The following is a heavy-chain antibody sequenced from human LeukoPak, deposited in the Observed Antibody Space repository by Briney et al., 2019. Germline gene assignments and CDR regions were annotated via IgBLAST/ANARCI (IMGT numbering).Heavy chain of an antibody. CDR2: IYTSGSA. V-gene: IGHV4-61*02. CDR1: GGSINSDTYY. J-gene: IGHJ4*02. Sequence: SETLSLTCTVSGGSINSDTYYWTWIRQPAGTGLEWLGRIYTSGSANYNPSLKSRITISIDTSKNQFSLKLTSVTAADTALYYCARDSTTTWYGQDYWGQGTLVTVFS. D-gene: IGHD1-26*01. CDR3: ARDSTTTWYGQDY.